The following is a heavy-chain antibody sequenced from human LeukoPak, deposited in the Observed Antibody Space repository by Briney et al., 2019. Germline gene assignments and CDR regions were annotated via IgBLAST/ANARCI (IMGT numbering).Heavy chain of an antibody. CDR1: GLTFSGYS. CDR2: ISSGSGHI. D-gene: IGHD6-13*01. J-gene: IGHJ4*02. V-gene: IGHV3-21*01. Sequence: GGSLRPSCAASGLTFSGYSMNWVRQAPGKGLEWVSSISSGSGHIYYAESVRGRFTISRDNAKNSLFLEMNSLSAEDTAVYYCAGGSSTNSYYFDYWGQGTVVTVSS. CDR3: AGGSSTNSYYFDY.